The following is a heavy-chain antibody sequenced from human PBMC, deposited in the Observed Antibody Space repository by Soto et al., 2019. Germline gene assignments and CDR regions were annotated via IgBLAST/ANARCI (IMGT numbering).Heavy chain of an antibody. J-gene: IGHJ3*01. V-gene: IGHV4-34*01. CDR1: GGSFSGYY. Sequence: PSETLSLTCAVYGGSFSGYYWSWIRQPPGKGLEWIGEINHSGSTNYNPSLKSRVTISVDTSKNQFSLKLSSVTAADTAVYYCARGWLWNSGGYEGALDVWGQGTLVTVSS. D-gene: IGHD2-15*01. CDR2: INHSGST. CDR3: ARGWLWNSGGYEGALDV.